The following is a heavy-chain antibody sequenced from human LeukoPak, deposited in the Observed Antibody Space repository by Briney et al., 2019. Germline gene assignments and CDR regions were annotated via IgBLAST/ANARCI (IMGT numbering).Heavy chain of an antibody. CDR1: GFTFSSYG. J-gene: IGHJ4*02. V-gene: IGHV3-23*01. Sequence: GGSLRLSCAASGFTFSSYGMSWVGQAPGKGLEWVSAISGSGGSTYYADSVKGRFTISRDNSKNTLYLQMNSLRAEDTAVYYCAKSQSIAARPDYFDYWGQGTLVTVSS. CDR2: ISGSGGST. CDR3: AKSQSIAARPDYFDY. D-gene: IGHD6-6*01.